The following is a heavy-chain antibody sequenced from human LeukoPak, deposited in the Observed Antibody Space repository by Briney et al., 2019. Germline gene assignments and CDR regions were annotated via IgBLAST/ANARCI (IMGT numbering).Heavy chain of an antibody. CDR2: ISSSDSTI. J-gene: IGHJ6*04. V-gene: IGHV3-48*03. CDR1: GFNFSSYE. D-gene: IGHD3-10*02. CDR3: AELGITMIGGV. Sequence: GGSLRLSCAASGFNFSSYELHWVRQAPGKGLEWVSYISSSDSTIYYADSVKGRFTNSRENAKNSLYLQMNSRRAEDTAVYYCAELGITMIGGVWGKGTTVTISS.